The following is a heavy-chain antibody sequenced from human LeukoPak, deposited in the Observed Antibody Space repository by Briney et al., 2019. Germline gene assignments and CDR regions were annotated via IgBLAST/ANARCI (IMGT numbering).Heavy chain of an antibody. V-gene: IGHV4-61*02. CDR1: GGSISSGSYY. Sequence: PSETLSLTCTVSGGSISSGSYYGRWIRQPAGKGLEWIGRIYTSGSTNYNPSLKSRVTISVDTSKNQFSLKLSSVTAADTAVYYCARGRVLLDYWGQGTLVTVSS. D-gene: IGHD2/OR15-2a*01. CDR3: ARGRVLLDY. J-gene: IGHJ4*02. CDR2: IYTSGST.